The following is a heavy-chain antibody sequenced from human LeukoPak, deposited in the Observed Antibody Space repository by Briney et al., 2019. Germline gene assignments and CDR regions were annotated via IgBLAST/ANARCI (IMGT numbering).Heavy chain of an antibody. CDR1: GFTFSSYA. Sequence: GGSLRLSCAASGFTFSSYAMSWVRQAPGKGLEWVSAISGSGGSTYYADSVKGRFTISRDNSKNTLYLQMNSLRAEDTAVYYCARLIVVVTAIPGYFDYWGQGTLVTVPS. CDR3: ARLIVVVTAIPGYFDY. V-gene: IGHV3-23*01. D-gene: IGHD2-21*02. CDR2: ISGSGGST. J-gene: IGHJ4*02.